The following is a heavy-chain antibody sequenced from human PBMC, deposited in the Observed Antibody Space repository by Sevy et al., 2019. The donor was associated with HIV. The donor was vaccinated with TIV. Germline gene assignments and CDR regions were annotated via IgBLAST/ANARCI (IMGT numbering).Heavy chain of an antibody. CDR2: FGIAGDT. J-gene: IGHJ4*02. Sequence: GSLRLSCAASGFTFSFYDMHWVRQATGKGLEWVSGFGIAGDTYYAGSVKGRFTISRDNAKNSLYLQMNSLRAGDTAVYYCARKSTSYSHFDYWGQGTLLTVSS. CDR3: ARKSTSYSHFDY. D-gene: IGHD1-26*01. CDR1: GFTFSFYD. V-gene: IGHV3-13*01.